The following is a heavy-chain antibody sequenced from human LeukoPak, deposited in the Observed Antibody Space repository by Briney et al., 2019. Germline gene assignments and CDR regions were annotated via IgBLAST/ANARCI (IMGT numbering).Heavy chain of an antibody. Sequence: GASVNVSCKASGYTFTSYGISWVRQAPGQGLEWMGWISAYNGNTNYAQKLQGRVTMTTDASTSTAYMELRSLRSDDTAVYYCARVRRRDWFDPWGQGTLVTVSS. CDR1: GYTFTSYG. J-gene: IGHJ5*02. CDR3: ARVRRRDWFDP. CDR2: ISAYNGNT. V-gene: IGHV1-18*01.